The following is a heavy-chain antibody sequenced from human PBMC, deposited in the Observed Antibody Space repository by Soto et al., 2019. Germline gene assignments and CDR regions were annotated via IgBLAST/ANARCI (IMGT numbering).Heavy chain of an antibody. CDR2: ISASGGST. D-gene: IGHD5-12*01. CDR3: ARGMGLVDIVATIPGAFDI. Sequence: ASVKVSCKASGYTFTSYGISWVRQAPGQGLEWMGRISASGGSTSYAQKLQGRVTMTRDTSTSTVYMELSSLRSEDTAVYYCARGMGLVDIVATIPGAFDIWGQGTMVTVSS. CDR1: GYTFTSYG. V-gene: IGHV1-18*01. J-gene: IGHJ3*02.